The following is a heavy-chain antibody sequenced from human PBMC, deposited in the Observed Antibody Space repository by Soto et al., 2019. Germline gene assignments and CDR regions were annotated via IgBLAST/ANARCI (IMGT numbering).Heavy chain of an antibody. CDR1: GGTFSSYA. CDR3: ARDNNRGWYSFDY. CDR2: IIPIFGTA. D-gene: IGHD6-19*01. V-gene: IGHV1-69*13. J-gene: IGHJ4*02. Sequence: SVKVSCKASGGTFSSYAISWVRQAPGQGLEWMGGIIPIFGTANYAQKFQGRVTITADESTSTAYMELSSLRSEDTAVYYCARDNNRGWYSFDYWGQGTLVTVSS.